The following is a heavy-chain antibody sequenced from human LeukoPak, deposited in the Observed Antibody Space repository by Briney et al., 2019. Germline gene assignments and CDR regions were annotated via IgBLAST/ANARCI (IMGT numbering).Heavy chain of an antibody. CDR3: AREVGGGATNYFDY. D-gene: IGHD1-26*01. CDR2: IYSADSA. Sequence: PGGSLRLSCAASGVTASRNYMSRVRQAPGKGLEWVSVIYSADSAYYADSVRGRFTISRDNSKNTLYLQMNSLRADDTAVYYCAREVGGGATNYFDYWGQGTLVTVSS. V-gene: IGHV3-53*01. J-gene: IGHJ4*02. CDR1: GVTASRNY.